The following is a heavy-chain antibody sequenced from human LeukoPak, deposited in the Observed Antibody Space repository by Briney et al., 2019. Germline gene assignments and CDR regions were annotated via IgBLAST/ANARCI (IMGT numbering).Heavy chain of an antibody. CDR2: IIPIFGTA. CDR1: GGTFSSYA. Sequence: GASVKVSCKASGGTFSSYAISWVRQAPGQGLEWMGGIIPIFGTANYAQKFQGRVTITADESTSTAYMELSSLRSEDTAVYYCARLLLWFGEPYGKAFDIWGQGTMVTVSS. D-gene: IGHD3-10*01. V-gene: IGHV1-69*13. CDR3: ARLLLWFGEPYGKAFDI. J-gene: IGHJ3*02.